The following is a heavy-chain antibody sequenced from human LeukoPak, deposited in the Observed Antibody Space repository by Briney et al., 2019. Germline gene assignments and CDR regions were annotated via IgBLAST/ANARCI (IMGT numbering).Heavy chain of an antibody. V-gene: IGHV3-48*01. CDR3: ARDSSSGYYAHDY. CDR2: ISSSSSTI. D-gene: IGHD3-22*01. J-gene: IGHJ4*02. CDR1: GFTFSSYA. Sequence: PGGSLRLSCAASGFTFSSYAMSWVRQAPGKGLEWVSYISSSSSTIYYADSVKGRFTISRDNAKNSLYLQMNSLRAEDTAVYYCARDSSSGYYAHDYWGQGTLVTVSS.